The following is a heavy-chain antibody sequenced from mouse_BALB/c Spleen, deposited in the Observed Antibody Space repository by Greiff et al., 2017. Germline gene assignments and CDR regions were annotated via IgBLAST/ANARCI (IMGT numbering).Heavy chain of an antibody. V-gene: IGHV14-1*02. CDR3: ASYDGYYYFDD. D-gene: IGHD2-3*01. CDR2: IDPENGNT. CDR1: GFNIKDYY. Sequence: VQLQQSGAELVRPGALVKLSCKASGFNIKDYYMHWVKQRPEQGLEWIGWIDPENGNTIYDPKFQGKASITADTSSNTAYLQLSSLTSEDTAVYYCASYDGYYYFDDWGQGTTLTVSS. J-gene: IGHJ2*01.